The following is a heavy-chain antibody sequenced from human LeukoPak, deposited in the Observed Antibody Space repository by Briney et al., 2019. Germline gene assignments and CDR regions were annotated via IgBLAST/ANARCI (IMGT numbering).Heavy chain of an antibody. CDR1: GGSISSYY. Sequence: SETLSLTCTVSGGSISSYYWSWIRQPAGKGLEWIGRIYTSGSTNYNPSLKSRVTMSVDTSKNQFSLKLSSVTAADTAVYYCAXXKLSHGYSYGYNPYYFDYXXQGTLVTVS. V-gene: IGHV4-4*07. J-gene: IGHJ4*02. CDR2: IYTSGST. CDR3: AXXKLSHGYSYGYNPYYFDY. D-gene: IGHD5-18*01.